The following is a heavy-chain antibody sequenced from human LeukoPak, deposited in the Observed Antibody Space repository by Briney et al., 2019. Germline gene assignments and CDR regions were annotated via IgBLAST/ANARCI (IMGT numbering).Heavy chain of an antibody. CDR1: GFTFGTYW. J-gene: IGHJ5*02. CDR2: ISGSGGST. D-gene: IGHD4-11*01. Sequence: GGSLRLSCAASGFTFGTYWMTWVRQAPGKGLEWVSGISGSGGSTYYADSVKGRFTISRDNSKNTLYLQMNSLRAEDTAVYYCAKDRYSNYGNWFDPWGQGTLVTVFS. CDR3: AKDRYSNYGNWFDP. V-gene: IGHV3-23*01.